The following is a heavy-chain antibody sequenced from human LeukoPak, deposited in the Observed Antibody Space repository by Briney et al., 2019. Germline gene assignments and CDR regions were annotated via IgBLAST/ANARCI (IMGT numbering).Heavy chain of an antibody. D-gene: IGHD1-1*01. CDR1: GGSISNYY. CDR2: IYYSGST. CDR3: ARVSSGLDY. J-gene: IGHJ4*02. Sequence: SETLSLTCTVSGGSISNYYWNWIRQHPGKGLEWIGYIYYSGSTYYNPSLKSRVTISVDTSKNQFSLKLSSVTAADTAVYYCARVSSGLDYWGQGTLVTVSS. V-gene: IGHV4-59*06.